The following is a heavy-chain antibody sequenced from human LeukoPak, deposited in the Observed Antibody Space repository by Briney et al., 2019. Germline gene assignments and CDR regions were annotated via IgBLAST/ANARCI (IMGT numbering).Heavy chain of an antibody. CDR3: ATSESQTKFDY. V-gene: IGHV5-51*01. J-gene: IGHJ4*02. CDR1: GYSFTTHW. D-gene: IGHD1/OR15-1a*01. CDR2: IFPGDSET. Sequence: GGSLKISCKGSGYSFTTHWIVWVRPMPAKGLEWMGIIFPGDSETLYSASLQGQVTISADKSINTAYLQWSSLKASDTAMYYCATSESQTKFDYWGQGTLVTVSS.